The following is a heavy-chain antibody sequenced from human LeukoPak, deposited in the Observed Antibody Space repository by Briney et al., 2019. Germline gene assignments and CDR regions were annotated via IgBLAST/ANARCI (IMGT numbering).Heavy chain of an antibody. J-gene: IGHJ3*02. D-gene: IGHD2-15*01. CDR3: ASDCSGAACDSGDVFDI. CDR2: IYSGGST. CDR1: GFTVSSNY. Sequence: GGSLRLSCAASGFTVSSNYMSWVRQAPGKGLEWVSVIYSGGSTYYADSVKGRFTTSRDNSKNTLYLQMNSLRAEDTAVYYCASDCSGAACDSGDVFDIWGQGTMVTVSS. V-gene: IGHV3-53*01.